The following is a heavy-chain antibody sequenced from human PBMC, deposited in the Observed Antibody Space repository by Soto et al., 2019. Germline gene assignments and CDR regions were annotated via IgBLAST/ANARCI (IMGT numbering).Heavy chain of an antibody. V-gene: IGHV1-18*04. CDR1: GYSFSSYG. CDR2: ISAYNGNT. D-gene: IGHD2-15*01. J-gene: IGHJ6*02. CDR3: ATLYCSGGSCPYDYYYYGMDV. Sequence: ASVKGSWKASGYSFSSYGSSWGRQAPGQGLEWMGWISAYNGNTNYAQKLQGRVTMTTDTSTSTAYMELRSLRSDDTAVYYCATLYCSGGSCPYDYYYYGMDVWGQGTTVTVSS.